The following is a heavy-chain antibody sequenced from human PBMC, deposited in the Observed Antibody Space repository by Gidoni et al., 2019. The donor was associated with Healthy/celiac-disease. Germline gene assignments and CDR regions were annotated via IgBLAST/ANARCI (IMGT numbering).Heavy chain of an antibody. D-gene: IGHD3-22*01. CDR3: ARGKGYYYDSSGSLAFDY. Sequence: QVQLVQSGAEVKKPGSSVKVSCKASGGTFSSYAISWVRQAPGQGLEWMGGIIPIFGTANYAQKFQGRVTITADESTSTAYMELSSLRSEDTAVYYCARGKGYYYDSSGSLAFDYWGQGTLVTVSS. J-gene: IGHJ4*02. V-gene: IGHV1-69*01. CDR2: IIPIFGTA. CDR1: GGTFSSYA.